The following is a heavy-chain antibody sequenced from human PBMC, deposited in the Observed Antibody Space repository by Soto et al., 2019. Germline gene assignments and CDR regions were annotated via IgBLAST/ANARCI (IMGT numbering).Heavy chain of an antibody. CDR1: GGSISSGGYY. V-gene: IGHV4-31*03. J-gene: IGHJ4*02. D-gene: IGHD4-17*01. CDR3: ASYMTTVTTGFDY. Sequence: SETLSLTCTVSGGSISSGGYYWSWIRQHPGKGLEWIGYIYYSGSTYYNPSLKSRVTISVDTSKNQFSLKLSSVTAADTAVYYCASYMTTVTTGFDYWGQGTLVTVSS. CDR2: IYYSGST.